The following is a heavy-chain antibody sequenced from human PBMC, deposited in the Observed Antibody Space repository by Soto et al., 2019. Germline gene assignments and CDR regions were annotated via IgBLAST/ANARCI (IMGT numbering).Heavy chain of an antibody. CDR3: AILHLGELSLYAHFDY. D-gene: IGHD3-16*02. CDR1: GFTFSSYS. CDR2: ISSSSSTI. V-gene: IGHV3-48*01. Sequence: GGSLRLSCAASGFTFSSYSMNWVRQAPGKGLEWVSYISSSSSTIYYADSVKGRFTISRDNAKNSLDLQMNSLRAEDTAVYYCAILHLGELSLYAHFDYWGQGTLVTVSS. J-gene: IGHJ4*02.